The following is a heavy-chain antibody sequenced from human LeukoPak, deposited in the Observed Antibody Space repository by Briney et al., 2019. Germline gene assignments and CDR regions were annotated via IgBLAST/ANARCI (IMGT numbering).Heavy chain of an antibody. V-gene: IGHV1-8*03. D-gene: IGHD3-9*01. J-gene: IGHJ4*02. CDR1: GYTFTSYD. CDR3: AKEWGSGRYFDWLPPYYFDY. Sequence: ASVKVSCKASGYTFTSYDINWVRQATGQGLEWMGWMNPNSGNTGYAQKFQGRVTITRNTSISTAYMELSSLRSEDTAVYYCAKEWGSGRYFDWLPPYYFDYWGQGTLVTVSS. CDR2: MNPNSGNT.